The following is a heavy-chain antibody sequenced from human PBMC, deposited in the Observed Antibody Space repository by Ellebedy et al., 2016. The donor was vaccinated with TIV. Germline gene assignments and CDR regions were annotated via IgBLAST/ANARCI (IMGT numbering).Heavy chain of an antibody. V-gene: IGHV3-30*02. J-gene: IGHJ4*02. CDR1: GFTFNRYV. CDR3: AKESDWGSTTSFDH. CDR2: IWSDGSNK. D-gene: IGHD7-27*01. Sequence: GESLKISXVASGFTFNRYVFHWVRQAPGKGLEWVAVIWSDGSNKYYADSVKGRFTISRDNSKSSLYLQMNSLRPEDTAVYYCAKESDWGSTTSFDHWGQGTLVTVSS.